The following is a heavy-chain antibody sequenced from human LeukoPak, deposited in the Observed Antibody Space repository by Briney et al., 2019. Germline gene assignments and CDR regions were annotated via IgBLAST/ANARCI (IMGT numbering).Heavy chain of an antibody. CDR3: AKQLGYCSDGSCYFPY. J-gene: IGHJ4*02. Sequence: GGSLRLSCAASGFTFSSYAMSWVRQAPGKGLEWVSVISGSGGNTYYADSVKGRFTISRDNSKNTLYLQLNSLRAEDTAVYYCAKQLGYCSDGSCYFPYWGQGTLVTVSS. V-gene: IGHV3-23*01. CDR1: GFTFSSYA. D-gene: IGHD2-15*01. CDR2: ISGSGGNT.